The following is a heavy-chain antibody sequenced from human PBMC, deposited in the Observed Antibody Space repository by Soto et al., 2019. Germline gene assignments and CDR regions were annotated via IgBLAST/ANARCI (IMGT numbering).Heavy chain of an antibody. D-gene: IGHD3-16*01. CDR3: ARDWGLSLGRSSWAWNFFDP. CDR1: GFTFSAYT. Sequence: QEQLVESGGGAVQPGRSLSLSCTASGFTFSAYTMHWVRQAPGQGLEWLAVISYDGNNQFYADSVKGRFTISRDNSKNTLYLQMNSLRTEDTAVYYCARDWGLSLGRSSWAWNFFDPWGQGTLVAVSS. CDR2: ISYDGNNQ. V-gene: IGHV3-30-3*01. J-gene: IGHJ5*02.